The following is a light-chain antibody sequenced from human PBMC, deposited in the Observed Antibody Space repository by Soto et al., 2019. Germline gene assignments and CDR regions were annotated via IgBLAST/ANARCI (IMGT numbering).Light chain of an antibody. CDR2: AAS. CDR3: QQSYSTSPWT. V-gene: IGKV1-39*01. J-gene: IGKJ1*01. Sequence: DIQMTQSPSSLSASVGDRVTITCRARQSISSYLNWYQQKPGKAPKLLIYAASSLQSGVPSRFSGSGSGTDFTLIISSLQPEDFATYYCQQSYSTSPWTFGQGTKVEIK. CDR1: QSISSY.